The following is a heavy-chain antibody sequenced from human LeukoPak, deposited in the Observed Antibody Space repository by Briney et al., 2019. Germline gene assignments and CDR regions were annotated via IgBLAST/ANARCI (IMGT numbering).Heavy chain of an antibody. Sequence: SETLSLTCSVSGYSINSGYYWGWIRQSPGKGLEWIGAVFHSGATFYNPSLKSRLTLLLDTSRNHSSFNLHSVTAADTAVYYCVRDETYNWNPGWFDIWGQGTLVTVSS. J-gene: IGHJ5*02. CDR3: VRDETYNWNPGWFDI. CDR2: VFHSGAT. D-gene: IGHD1-20*01. V-gene: IGHV4-38-2*02. CDR1: GYSINSGYY.